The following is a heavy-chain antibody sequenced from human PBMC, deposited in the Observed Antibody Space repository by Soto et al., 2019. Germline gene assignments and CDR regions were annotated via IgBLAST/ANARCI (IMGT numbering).Heavy chain of an antibody. CDR1: GYTFTSYA. V-gene: IGHV1-3*01. D-gene: IGHD3-10*01. CDR3: ARSSYYYGSGSYHTTRRDYYYYMDV. CDR2: INAGNGNT. Sequence: ASVKVSCKASGYTFTSYAMHWVRQAPGQRLEWMGWINAGNGNTKYSQKFQGRVTITRDTSASTAYMELSSLRSEDTAVYYCARSSYYYGSGSYHTTRRDYYYYMDVWGKGTKVTV. J-gene: IGHJ6*03.